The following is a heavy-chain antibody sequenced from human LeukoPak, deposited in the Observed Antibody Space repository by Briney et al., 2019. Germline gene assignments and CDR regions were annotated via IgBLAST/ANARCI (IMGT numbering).Heavy chain of an antibody. Sequence: GGSLRLSCAASGFTFSSYAMSWVRQAPGKGLEWVSAISGSGGSTYYADSVKGRFTISRDNSKNTLYLQMNSLRAEDTAVYYCAKDLRPWLVSYYFDYWGQGTLVTVSS. J-gene: IGHJ4*02. CDR2: ISGSGGST. CDR1: GFTFSSYA. D-gene: IGHD6-19*01. CDR3: AKDLRPWLVSYYFDY. V-gene: IGHV3-23*01.